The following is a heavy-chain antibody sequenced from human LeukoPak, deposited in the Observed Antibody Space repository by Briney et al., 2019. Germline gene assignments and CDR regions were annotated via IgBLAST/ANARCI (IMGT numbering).Heavy chain of an antibody. CDR2: ISGYNGDT. J-gene: IGHJ3*02. Sequence: ASVKVSCKASGFTFTSFGFSWVRQAPGQGLEWVGWISGYNGDTSHDQKFQGRVSISTDTSTNTVYLDLRSLTSDDPAVYYCARRSGYDRRAGTLDIWGQGTMVIVSS. D-gene: IGHD5-12*01. CDR3: ARRSGYDRRAGTLDI. CDR1: GFTFTSFG. V-gene: IGHV1-18*01.